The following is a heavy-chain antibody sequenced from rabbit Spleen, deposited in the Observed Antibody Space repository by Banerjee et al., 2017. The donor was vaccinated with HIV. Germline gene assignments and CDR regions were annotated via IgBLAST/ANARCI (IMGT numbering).Heavy chain of an antibody. CDR3: TRDAADGGMDYDL. CDR1: ELSFSSGYD. V-gene: IGHV1S45*01. D-gene: IGHD4-2*01. Sequence: QEQLVEYGGDLVQPEGSLTLTCTGSELSFSSGYDMTWVRQAPGKGLQLIACIDTSSGSTDYASWVNGRFTISKTSSTTVDLKMTSLTAADTANYFCTRDAADGGMDYDLWGQGTLVTVS. J-gene: IGHJ4*01. CDR2: IDTSSGST.